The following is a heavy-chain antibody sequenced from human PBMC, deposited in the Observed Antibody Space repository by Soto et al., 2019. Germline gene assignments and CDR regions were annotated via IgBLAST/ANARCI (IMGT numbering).Heavy chain of an antibody. CDR3: ARGPFRGVYYYGMDV. CDR2: IWYDGSNK. Sequence: GGSLRLSCAASGFTFSSYGMHWVRQAPGKGLEWVAVIWYDGSNKYYADSVKGRFTISRDNSKNTLYLQMNSLRAEDTAVYYCARGPFRGVYYYGMDVWGQGTTVTVSS. J-gene: IGHJ6*02. V-gene: IGHV3-33*01. CDR1: GFTFSSYG. D-gene: IGHD3-10*01.